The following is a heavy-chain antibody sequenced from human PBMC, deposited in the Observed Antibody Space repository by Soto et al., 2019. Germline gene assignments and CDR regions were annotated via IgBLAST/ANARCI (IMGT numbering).Heavy chain of an antibody. CDR3: ARGSAQPDY. D-gene: IGHD6-13*01. CDR2: IDSSSTYT. Sequence: QVQLVESGGGLVKPGGSLRLSCVVSGLTFSDFYMSWIRQAPGKGLEWISYIDSSSTYTNYADSVKGRFTISRDNAKNSLYLQMNSLRAEDTAIYYCARGSAQPDYWRQGTLVTVSS. J-gene: IGHJ4*02. CDR1: GLTFSDFY. V-gene: IGHV3-11*05.